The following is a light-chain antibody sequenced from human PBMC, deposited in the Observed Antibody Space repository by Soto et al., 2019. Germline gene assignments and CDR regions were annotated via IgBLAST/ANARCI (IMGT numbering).Light chain of an antibody. CDR2: EAS. CDR1: QGIRSW. J-gene: IGKJ4*01. Sequence: DIQMTQSPSTLSASVGDRVTITCRASQGIRSWLAWYQHKAGKAPKLLIHEASSLQSGVPSRSSGSGSGTEFTLTISSLQPDDFATYSCQQYNSYFSVTFGGGTRVEIK. V-gene: IGKV1-5*01. CDR3: QQYNSYFSVT.